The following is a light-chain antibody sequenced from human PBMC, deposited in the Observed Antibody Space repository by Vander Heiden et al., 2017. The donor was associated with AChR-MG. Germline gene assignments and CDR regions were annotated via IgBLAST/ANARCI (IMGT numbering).Light chain of an antibody. J-gene: IGKJ5*01. Sequence: DIQLTQSPSFLSASVGDRVTITCRASQGISSYLAWYQQKPGKAPKLLIYAASTLQSGVPSRFSGSGSGTEFTLTIRSLQPEDFATYYCQQLNSYPITFGQRTRLEIK. CDR1: QGISSY. CDR3: QQLNSYPIT. CDR2: AAS. V-gene: IGKV1-9*01.